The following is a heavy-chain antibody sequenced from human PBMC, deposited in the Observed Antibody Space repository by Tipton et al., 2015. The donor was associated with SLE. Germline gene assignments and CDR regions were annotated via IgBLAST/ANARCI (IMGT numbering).Heavy chain of an antibody. Sequence: TLSLTCTVSGYSITSGYYWGGIRQHPGKGLEWFGYISYSGSTYYNPSLRSRVTISADTSKNEFSLKLTSVTAADAAVYYCAREGYDSSGDHRPHYWYFDLWGRGTLVTVSS. CDR3: AREGYDSSGDHRPHYWYFDL. V-gene: IGHV4-31*03. D-gene: IGHD3-22*01. CDR1: GYSITSGYY. CDR2: ISYSGST. J-gene: IGHJ2*01.